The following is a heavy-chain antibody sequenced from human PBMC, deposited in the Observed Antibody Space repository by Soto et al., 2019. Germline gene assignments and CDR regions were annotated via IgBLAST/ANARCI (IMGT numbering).Heavy chain of an antibody. V-gene: IGHV1-18*01. CDR2: ISPYNGRT. J-gene: IGHJ6*02. Sequence: GASVKVSCKASGYSFTRYGIGWVRQVPGQGPEWMGWISPYNGRTNYTQSVKGRVVMNADRSTNTVYLELRSLRSDDWAIYYCGICRNDSYAMDVWGQGTTVTVSS. CDR1: GYSFTRYG. D-gene: IGHD5-18*01. CDR3: GICRNDSYAMDV.